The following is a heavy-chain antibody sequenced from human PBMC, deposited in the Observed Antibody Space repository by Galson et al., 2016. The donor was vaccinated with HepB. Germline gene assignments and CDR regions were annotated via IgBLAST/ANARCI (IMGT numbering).Heavy chain of an antibody. D-gene: IGHD3-3*01. J-gene: IGHJ3*01. Sequence: SLRLSCAASGFTFNTYAMSWVRQAPGKGLEWVSGISGSGGTTYYAESVKGRFTISRDNSKKKLFLQMNSLRAEDTAVYYCAKQNYDFWGIVFDAFDVWGQGVLVTVSP. CDR2: ISGSGGTT. CDR3: AKQNYDFWGIVFDAFDV. V-gene: IGHV3-23*01. CDR1: GFTFNTYA.